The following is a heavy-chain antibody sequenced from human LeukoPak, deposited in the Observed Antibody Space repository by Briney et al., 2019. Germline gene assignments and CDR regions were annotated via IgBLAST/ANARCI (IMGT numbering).Heavy chain of an antibody. CDR1: GFTFSSYS. V-gene: IGHV3-21*01. Sequence: GGSLRLSCAASGFTFSSYSMNWVRQAPGEGLEWVSSISSSSSYIYYADSVKGRFTISRDNAKNSLYLQMNSLRAEDTAVYYCARDTPSYDSSGYYPLGYYYYYMDVCGKGTTVTVSS. CDR2: ISSSSSYI. D-gene: IGHD3-22*01. CDR3: ARDTPSYDSSGYYPLGYYYYYMDV. J-gene: IGHJ6*03.